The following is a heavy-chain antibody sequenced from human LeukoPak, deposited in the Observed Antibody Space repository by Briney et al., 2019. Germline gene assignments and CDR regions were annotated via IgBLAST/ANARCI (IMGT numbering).Heavy chain of an antibody. CDR3: ARDQYYYDSSGYSAFDI. D-gene: IGHD3-22*01. Sequence: PSETLSLTCAVYGGSFSGYYWSWIRQPPGKGLEWIGEINHSGSTNYNPSLKSRVTISVDTSKNQFSLKLSSVTAADTAVYYCARDQYYYDSSGYSAFDIWGQGTMVTVSS. CDR2: INHSGST. V-gene: IGHV4-34*01. J-gene: IGHJ3*02. CDR1: GGSFSGYY.